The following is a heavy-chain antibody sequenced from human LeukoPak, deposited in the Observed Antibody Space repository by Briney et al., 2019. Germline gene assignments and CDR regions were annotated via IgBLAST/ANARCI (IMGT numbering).Heavy chain of an antibody. D-gene: IGHD2-21*02. CDR2: IKTTTDGGTR. V-gene: IGHV3-15*01. CDR1: GFTFTNAW. Sequence: GGSLRLSCAASGFTFTNAWMSWVRQAPGKGLEWVGRIKTTTDGGTRDYAAPVKGRFTISRNDSKNTLYLQMNSLKTEDTAVYYCATRKSGISYCGGDCDYFDYWGQGTLVTVSS. CDR3: ATRKSGISYCGGDCDYFDY. J-gene: IGHJ4*02.